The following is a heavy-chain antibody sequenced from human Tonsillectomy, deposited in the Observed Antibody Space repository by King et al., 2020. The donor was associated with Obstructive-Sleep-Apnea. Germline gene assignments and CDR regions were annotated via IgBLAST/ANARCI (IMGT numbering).Heavy chain of an antibody. CDR2: IKREGSEK. CDR1: GFTFSSYW. V-gene: IGHV3-7*01. J-gene: IGHJ5*02. CDR3: TRDNYGDDWFDP. D-gene: IGHD4-17*01. Sequence: VQLVESGGGLVQPGGSLTLSCAASGFTFSSYWMSWVRQAPGEGLGGVADIKREGSEKKYVDSVKGRFTISRDNAKNLLYLQMNSLRAEDTAVYYCTRDNYGDDWFDPWGQGTLVTVSS.